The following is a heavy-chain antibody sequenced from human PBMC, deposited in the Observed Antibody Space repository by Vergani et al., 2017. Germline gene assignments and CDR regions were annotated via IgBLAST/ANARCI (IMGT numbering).Heavy chain of an antibody. J-gene: IGHJ5*02. CDR2: IYHSGST. D-gene: IGHD6-13*01. CDR3: ARASYSSSWYFWFDP. V-gene: IGHV4-30-2*01. CDR1: GGSISSGGYS. Sequence: QVQLQQWGAGLVKTSENLALTCAVSGGSISSGGYSWSWIRQPPGKGLEWIGYIYHSGSTYYNPSLKSRVTISVDRSKNQFSLKLSSVTAADTAVYYCARASYSSSWYFWFDPWGQGTLVTVSS.